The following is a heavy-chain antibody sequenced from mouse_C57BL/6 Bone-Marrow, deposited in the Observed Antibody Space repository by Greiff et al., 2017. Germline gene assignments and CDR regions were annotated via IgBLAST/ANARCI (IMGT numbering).Heavy chain of an antibody. CDR2: IWWGDDK. Sequence: QVTLKVCGPGILQPSQTLSLTCSFSGFSLSTFGMGVGWIRPPSGKGLEWLAHIWWGDDKYDNPSLKSRLTISKDTSKNQVFLTIANVDTADTATDYCVRIESPSMMVTPFAYWGQGTRVTVSA. J-gene: IGHJ3*01. CDR3: VRIESPSMMVTPFAY. V-gene: IGHV8-8*01. CDR1: GFSLSTFGMG. D-gene: IGHD2-3*01.